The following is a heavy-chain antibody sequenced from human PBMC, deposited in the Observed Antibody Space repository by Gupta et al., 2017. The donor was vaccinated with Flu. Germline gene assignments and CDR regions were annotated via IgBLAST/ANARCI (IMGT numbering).Heavy chain of an antibody. Sequence: EWIGFIYYRGSTNYNPSLKSRVTISVDTSKNQFSLKLTSVTAADTAVYYCARDVPGRYCSGGSCYSVRWFDPWGQGTLVTVSS. D-gene: IGHD2-15*01. CDR3: ARDVPGRYCSGGSCYSVRWFDP. CDR2: IYYRGST. J-gene: IGHJ5*02. V-gene: IGHV4-59*01.